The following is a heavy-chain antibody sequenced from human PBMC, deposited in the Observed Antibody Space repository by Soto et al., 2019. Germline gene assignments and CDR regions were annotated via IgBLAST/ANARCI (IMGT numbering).Heavy chain of an antibody. CDR3: ARHYGYAFDI. V-gene: IGHV4-39*01. J-gene: IGHJ3*02. CDR1: GGSINSSSYY. Sequence: SDTLSLTCTVSGGSINSSSYYWGWIRQPPGKGLEWVASIYYSGSTYNNPSLKSRVTISVDTSKNQFSLKLSSVTAADTAVYYCARHYGYAFDIWGQGTMVTVSS. CDR2: IYYSGST. D-gene: IGHD4-17*01.